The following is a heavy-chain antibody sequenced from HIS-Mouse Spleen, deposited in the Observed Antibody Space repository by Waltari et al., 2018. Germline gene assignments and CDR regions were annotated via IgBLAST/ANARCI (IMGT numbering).Heavy chain of an antibody. Sequence: QVQLQESGPGLVKPSETLSLTCTVSGGSISSYYWSWIRQPPGKGLEWIGYIYYSGSTHYTPYLNSRVTISVDTSKTQFSLKLSSVTAADTAVYYCARVLGYSSGWYWFDPWGQGTLVTVSS. D-gene: IGHD6-19*01. V-gene: IGHV4-59*01. CDR3: ARVLGYSSGWYWFDP. J-gene: IGHJ5*02. CDR2: IYYSGST. CDR1: GGSISSYY.